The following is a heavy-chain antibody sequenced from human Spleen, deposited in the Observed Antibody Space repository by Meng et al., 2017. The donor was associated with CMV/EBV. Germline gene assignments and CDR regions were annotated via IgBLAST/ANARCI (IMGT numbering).Heavy chain of an antibody. V-gene: IGHV1-8*03. CDR3: ARRVVGSRRNWFDP. CDR2: MNPNSGNT. D-gene: IGHD2-15*01. J-gene: IGHJ5*02. CDR1: GYTFTSYD. Sequence: ASVKVSCKASGYTFTSYDINWVRQATGQGLEWMGWMNPNSGNTGYAQKFQGRVTITRNTSISTAYMELSSLRSEDTGVYYCARRVVGSRRNWFDPWGQGTLVTVSS.